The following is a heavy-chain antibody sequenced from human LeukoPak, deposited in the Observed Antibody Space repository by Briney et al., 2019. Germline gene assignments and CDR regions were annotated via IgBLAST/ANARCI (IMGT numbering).Heavy chain of an antibody. CDR2: IYYSGST. D-gene: IGHD3-10*01. V-gene: IGHV4-59*01. Sequence: SETLSLTCTVSGGSISSYYWSWIRQPPGKGLEWIGYIYYSGSTNYNPSLKSRVTISADTSKNQFSLKLSSVTAADTAVYFCARSPGSGSYRYYFDYWGQGTLVTVSS. J-gene: IGHJ4*02. CDR3: ARSPGSGSYRYYFDY. CDR1: GGSISSYY.